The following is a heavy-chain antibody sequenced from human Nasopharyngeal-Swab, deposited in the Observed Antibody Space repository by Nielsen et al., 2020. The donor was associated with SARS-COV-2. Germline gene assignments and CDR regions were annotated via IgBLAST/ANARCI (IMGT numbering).Heavy chain of an antibody. D-gene: IGHD4-17*01. V-gene: IGHV3-30*04. CDR3: ASLPTVTTKGYCMDV. CDR2: ISYDGSNK. Sequence: WIRQPPGKGLEWVAVISYDGSNKYYADSVKGRFTISRDNSKNTLYLQMNSLRAEDTAVYYCASLPTVTTKGYCMDVWGQGTTVTVSS. J-gene: IGHJ6*02.